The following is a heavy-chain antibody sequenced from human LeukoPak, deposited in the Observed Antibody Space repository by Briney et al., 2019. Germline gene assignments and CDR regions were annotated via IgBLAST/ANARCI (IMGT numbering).Heavy chain of an antibody. CDR1: GFTFTSYD. CDR2: MNPNSGNT. D-gene: IGHD3-10*01. J-gene: IGHJ4*02. V-gene: IGHV1-8*01. CDR3: ARGWFGQLLQDY. Sequence: ASVKVSCKASGFTFTSYDINWVRQATGQGPEWMGWMNPNSGNTGYAQQFQGRVTMTRTTSTSTAYMELSSLRSDDTAVYYCARGWFGQLLQDYWGQGTLVTVSS.